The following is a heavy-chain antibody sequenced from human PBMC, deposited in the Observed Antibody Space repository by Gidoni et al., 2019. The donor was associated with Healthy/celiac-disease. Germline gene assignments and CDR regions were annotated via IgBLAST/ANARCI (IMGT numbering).Heavy chain of an antibody. CDR1: GFTFSSYG. V-gene: IGHV3-30*03. Sequence: QVQLVESGGGVVQPGRSLRLSCAASGFTFSSYGMHWVRPAQGKGLEWVAVISYDGSNKYYADSVKGRFTISRDNSKNTLYLQMNSLRAEDTAVYYCAREDYGDYVSWFDPWGQGTLVTVSS. CDR2: ISYDGSNK. D-gene: IGHD4-17*01. CDR3: AREDYGDYVSWFDP. J-gene: IGHJ5*02.